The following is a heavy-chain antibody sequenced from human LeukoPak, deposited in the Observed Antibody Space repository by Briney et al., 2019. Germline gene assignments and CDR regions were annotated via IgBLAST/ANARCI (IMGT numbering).Heavy chain of an antibody. V-gene: IGHV1-2*02. CDR1: GYTFTGYY. J-gene: IGHJ4*02. D-gene: IGHD6-19*01. Sequence: ASVKVSCKASGYTFTGYYMHWVRQAPGQGLEWMGWINPNSGGTNYAQKFQGRVTMTRDTSISTAYMELSRLRSDDTAVYYCARVELVAGTGEFDYWGQGILVTVSS. CDR3: ARVELVAGTGEFDY. CDR2: INPNSGGT.